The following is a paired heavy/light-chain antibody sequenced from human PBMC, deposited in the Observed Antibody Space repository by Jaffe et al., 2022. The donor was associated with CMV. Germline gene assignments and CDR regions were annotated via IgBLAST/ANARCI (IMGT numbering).Heavy chain of an antibody. CDR3: ARAYSGYYGMDV. V-gene: IGHV3-11*01. J-gene: IGHJ6*02. CDR2: ISSSGSTI. CDR1: GFTFSDYY. Sequence: QVQLVESGGGLVKPGGSLRLSCAASGFTFSDYYMSWIRQAPGKGLEWVSYISSSGSTIYYADSVKGRFTISRDNAKNSLYLQMNSLRAEDTAVYYCARAYSGYYGMDVWGQGTTVTVSS. D-gene: IGHD2-15*01.
Light chain of an antibody. CDR1: QGISSY. Sequence: IQLTQSPSSLSASVGDRVTITCRASQGISSYLAWYQQKPGKAPKLLIYAASTLQSGVPSRFSGSGSGTDFTLTISSLQPEDFATYYCQQLNSYPLFTFGPGTKVDIK. CDR3: QQLNSYPLFT. CDR2: AAS. J-gene: IGKJ3*01. V-gene: IGKV1-9*01.